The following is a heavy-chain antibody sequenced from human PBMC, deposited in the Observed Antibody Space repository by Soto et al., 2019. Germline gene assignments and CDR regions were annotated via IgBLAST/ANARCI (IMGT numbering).Heavy chain of an antibody. CDR2: ISAYNGNT. CDR1: GYTFTTYG. Sequence: ASVKVSCKASGYTFTTYGIAWVRQAPGQGLEWLGWISAYNGNTNYAQKFQGRVTMTTETSTNTAYMEVRSLRSDDTAVYYCARDKGSKAWYYFFDFWGQGTLVTVSS. J-gene: IGHJ4*02. D-gene: IGHD1-26*01. CDR3: ARDKGSKAWYYFFDF. V-gene: IGHV1-18*01.